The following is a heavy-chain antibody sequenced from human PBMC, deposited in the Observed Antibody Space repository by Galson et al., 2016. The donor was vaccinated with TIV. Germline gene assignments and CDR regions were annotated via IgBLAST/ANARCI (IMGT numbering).Heavy chain of an antibody. J-gene: IGHJ4*02. V-gene: IGHV3-30*12. CDR2: IFYEGVNE. Sequence: SLRLSCAASGFKSSRYAMHWVRQAPGKGLEWVAVIFYEGVNEDYADSVKGRFTISRDNSKNILYLQVSSLRVEDTAVYFCARSQSGPSQLDYWGQGTLVTVSS. D-gene: IGHD3-10*01. CDR3: ARSQSGPSQLDY. CDR1: GFKSSRYA.